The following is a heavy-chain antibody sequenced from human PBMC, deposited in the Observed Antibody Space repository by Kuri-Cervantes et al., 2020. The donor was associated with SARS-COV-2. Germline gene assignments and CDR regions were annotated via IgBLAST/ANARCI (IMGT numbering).Heavy chain of an antibody. D-gene: IGHD6-19*01. CDR2: IYYSGST. J-gene: IGHJ4*02. Sequence: ESLKISCAVYGGSFSGYYWSWIRQPPGKGLEWIGYIYYSGSTNYNPSLKSRVTISVDTSKNQFSLKLSSVTAADTAVYYCARRVRQWLGIDYWGQGTLVTVSS. CDR1: GGSFSGYY. V-gene: IGHV4-59*08. CDR3: ARRVRQWLGIDY.